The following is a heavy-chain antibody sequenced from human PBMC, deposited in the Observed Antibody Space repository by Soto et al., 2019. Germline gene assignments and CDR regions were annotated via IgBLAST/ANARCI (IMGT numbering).Heavy chain of an antibody. CDR3: ARVRGIVLVPADQSHELVFDSYLDY. V-gene: IGHV4-30-2*01. CDR2: IYHSAST. CDR1: RSSLSSGADS. Sequence: PSETLSLTCALSRSSLSSGADSWSRIRQPPGMRLAWIGDIYHSASTYDNQSLNSRVNISVDRSKNQFSRKLSAVTAADTAVYYCARVRGIVLVPADQSHELVFDSYLDYWGQGTLVTDSS. J-gene: IGHJ4*02. D-gene: IGHD2-2*01.